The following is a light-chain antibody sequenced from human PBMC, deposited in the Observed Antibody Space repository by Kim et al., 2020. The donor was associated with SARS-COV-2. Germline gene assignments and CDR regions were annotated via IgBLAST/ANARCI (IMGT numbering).Light chain of an antibody. CDR3: AAWDDSLNGPV. J-gene: IGLJ2*01. V-gene: IGLV1-44*01. CDR2: SNK. Sequence: GQRVTITCVGSSSNIGSKAVNWYRQFPGTGPKLRIYSNKQRLSGVPDRFSGTKSGTPASLAISGLQSEDEADYYCAAWDDSLNGPVFGGGTQLTVL. CDR1: SSNIGSKA.